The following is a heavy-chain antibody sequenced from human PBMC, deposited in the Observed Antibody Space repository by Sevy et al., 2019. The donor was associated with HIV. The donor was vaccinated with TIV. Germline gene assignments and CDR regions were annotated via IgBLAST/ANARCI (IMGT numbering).Heavy chain of an antibody. CDR3: ARDARAGIVVVPVD. CDR1: GFTFSSYA. V-gene: IGHV3-30*04. D-gene: IGHD2-2*01. J-gene: IGHJ4*02. Sequence: GGSPRLSCAASGFTFSSYAMHWVRQAPGKGLEWVAVISYDGSNKYYADSVKGRFTISRDNSKNTLYLQMNSLRAEDTAVYYCARDARAGIVVVPVDWGQGTLVTVSS. CDR2: ISYDGSNK.